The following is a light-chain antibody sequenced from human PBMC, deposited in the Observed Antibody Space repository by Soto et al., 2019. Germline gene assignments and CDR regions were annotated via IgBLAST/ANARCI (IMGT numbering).Light chain of an antibody. CDR1: QRMSGF. Sequence: DIQMTQSPSTLSASVGDRVTITCRASQRMSGFLAWYQQKPGKAPQLLISDASSLESGVPSRFSGGGSGTAFTLTISSLQPEDFATYYCQQSYSTLWTFGQGTKVDIK. V-gene: IGKV1-5*01. CDR2: DAS. J-gene: IGKJ1*01. CDR3: QQSYSTLWT.